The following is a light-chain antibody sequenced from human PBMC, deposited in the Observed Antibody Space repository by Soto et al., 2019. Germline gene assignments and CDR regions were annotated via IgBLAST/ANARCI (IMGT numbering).Light chain of an antibody. V-gene: IGLV1-51*02. Sequence: QSVLTQPPSVSAAPGQKVTISCSGSSSNIGNNYVSWYRQLPGTAPKLLIYENNKRPSGIPDRFSGSKSGTSATLGITGIQTGDEADYYCGTWDSSLSAGVFGTGTKVTVL. CDR1: SSNIGNNY. CDR3: GTWDSSLSAGV. CDR2: ENN. J-gene: IGLJ1*01.